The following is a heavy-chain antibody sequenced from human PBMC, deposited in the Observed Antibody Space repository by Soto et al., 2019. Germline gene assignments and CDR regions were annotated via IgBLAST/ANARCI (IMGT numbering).Heavy chain of an antibody. CDR1: GFTFRNYA. V-gene: IGHV3-30-3*01. Sequence: QVQLVESGGGVVQPGGSLRLSCAASGFTFRNYAMHWVRQAPGKGLECLAVIAYAGSNAFYRDSVQGRFTISRDNSKHTLLLPMNSLRSEDTGVYYCARGDREDILVVVGARPGEYGIDIWGQGNTVTVSS. D-gene: IGHD2-15*01. CDR3: ARGDREDILVVVGARPGEYGIDI. CDR2: IAYAGSNA. J-gene: IGHJ6*02.